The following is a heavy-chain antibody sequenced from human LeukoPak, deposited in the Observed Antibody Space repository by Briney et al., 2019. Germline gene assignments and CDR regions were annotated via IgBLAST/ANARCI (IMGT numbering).Heavy chain of an antibody. V-gene: IGHV3-23*01. Sequence: GGSLRLSCAASGFTVSGNQMNWARQAPGKGLEWVSSISGSGSITYYADSVKGRFTISRDTSKNTLWLQMSSLRVDDTALYYCAKSLGGDYGSGSYYVVFDSWGQGTLVTVSS. D-gene: IGHD3-10*01. CDR2: ISGSGSIT. J-gene: IGHJ4*02. CDR1: GFTVSGNQ. CDR3: AKSLGGDYGSGSYYVVFDS.